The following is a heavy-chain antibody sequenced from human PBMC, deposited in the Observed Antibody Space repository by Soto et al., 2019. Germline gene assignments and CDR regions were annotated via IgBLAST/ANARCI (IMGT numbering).Heavy chain of an antibody. CDR1: GYRCASHW. CDR2: IYPGDSDT. J-gene: IGHJ4*02. Sequence: PGESLKISCKGSGYRCASHWVAWVRQMPEKGLEWIGTIYPGDSDTKYSSAFRGHVTISADTSVATAYLQWRSLEATDSAIYYCTRYSGSYWHYLDFWGQGTLVTVSS. V-gene: IGHV5-51*01. CDR3: TRYSGSYWHYLDF. D-gene: IGHD1-26*01.